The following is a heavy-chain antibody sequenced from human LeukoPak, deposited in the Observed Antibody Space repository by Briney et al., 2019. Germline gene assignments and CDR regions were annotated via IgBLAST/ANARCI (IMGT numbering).Heavy chain of an antibody. CDR2: INHSGST. V-gene: IGHV4-34*01. Sequence: SETLSLTCAVYGGSFSGYYWSWIRQPPGKGLEWIGEINHSGSTNYNPSLKSRVTISADTSKNQFSLKLSSVTAADTAVYYCARGRYYYDSSGYYWWGQGTLVTVSS. J-gene: IGHJ4*02. CDR3: ARGRYYYDSSGYYW. CDR1: GGSFSGYY. D-gene: IGHD3-22*01.